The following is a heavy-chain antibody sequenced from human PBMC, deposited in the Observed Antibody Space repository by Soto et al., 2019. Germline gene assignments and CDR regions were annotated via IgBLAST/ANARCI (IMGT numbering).Heavy chain of an antibody. CDR3: AGGGPEKADYYYGFDV. J-gene: IGHJ6*02. Sequence: QVQLQESGPGLVKPSQTLSLTCTVSGGSLSGPYYYWSWLRQHPGKGLEWIGYFYYGGSTYYNPSLRSRLTISIDKSKNQFSLNLNSVTAADTAVYYCAGGGPEKADYYYGFDVWGQGTTVAVSS. V-gene: IGHV4-31*03. D-gene: IGHD2-15*01. CDR1: GGSLSGPYYY. CDR2: FYYGGST.